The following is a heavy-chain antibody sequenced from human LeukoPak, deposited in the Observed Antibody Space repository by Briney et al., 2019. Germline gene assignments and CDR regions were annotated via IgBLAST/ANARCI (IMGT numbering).Heavy chain of an antibody. CDR1: GGSISSYY. CDR2: IYTSGST. V-gene: IGHV4-4*07. Sequence: SETLSLTCSVSGGSISSYYWSWIRQSPGKGLEWIGRIYTSGSTNYNPSLKSRVTMSVDTSKNQFSLKLSSVTAADTAVYYCARDRIDYDILTGYYRNIYYFDYWGQGTLVTVSS. CDR3: ARDRIDYDILTGYYRNIYYFDY. D-gene: IGHD3-9*01. J-gene: IGHJ4*02.